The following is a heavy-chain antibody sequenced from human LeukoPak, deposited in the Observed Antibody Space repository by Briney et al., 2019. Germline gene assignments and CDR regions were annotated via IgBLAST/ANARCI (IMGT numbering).Heavy chain of an antibody. Sequence: GGSLRLSCAASGFTLSSYWMSWVRQAPGKGLEWVANRKQDGSERYYVDSVKGRFTIYRDNAKNSLDLQMNSLRAEDTAVYYCARDSGGYWGQGTLVTVSS. CDR1: GFTLSSYW. CDR3: ARDSGGY. D-gene: IGHD3-10*01. J-gene: IGHJ4*02. V-gene: IGHV3-7*01. CDR2: RKQDGSER.